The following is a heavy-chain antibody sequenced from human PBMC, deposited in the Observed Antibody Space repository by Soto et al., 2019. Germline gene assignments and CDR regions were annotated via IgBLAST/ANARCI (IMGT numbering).Heavy chain of an antibody. CDR1: VFTFSSYG. Sequence: GSLRLACAASVFTFSSYGMHWVRQAPGKGLEWVAVISYDGSNKYYADSVKGRFTISRDNSKNTLYPQMNSLRAEDTAVYYCAKDLTYYYDSSGYWAHYGMDVWGQGTTVTVSS. CDR3: AKDLTYYYDSSGYWAHYGMDV. V-gene: IGHV3-30*18. J-gene: IGHJ6*02. CDR2: ISYDGSNK. D-gene: IGHD3-22*01.